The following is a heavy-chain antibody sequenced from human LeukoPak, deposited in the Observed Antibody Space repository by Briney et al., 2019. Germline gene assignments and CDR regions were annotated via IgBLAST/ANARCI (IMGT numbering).Heavy chain of an antibody. V-gene: IGHV1-2*02. CDR3: ARSSSGELPLDY. D-gene: IGHD1-26*01. J-gene: IGHJ4*02. Sequence: ASVKVSCKASGYTFTGYYMHWVRQAPGQGLEWMGWINPNSGGTNYAQKFQGRVTMTRDTSISTAYMELSRLRSDDAAMYYCARSSSGELPLDYWGQGTLVTVSS. CDR1: GYTFTGYY. CDR2: INPNSGGT.